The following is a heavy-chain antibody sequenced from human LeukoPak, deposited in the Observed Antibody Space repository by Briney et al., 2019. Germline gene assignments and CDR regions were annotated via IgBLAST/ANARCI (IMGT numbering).Heavy chain of an antibody. V-gene: IGHV3-9*03. D-gene: IGHD3-22*01. CDR3: AKDWSYDSSGYYDY. Sequence: PGGSLRLSCAASGFTFDDYAMHWVRQAPGKGLEWVSGISWNSGSIGYADSAKGRFTISRDNAKNSLYLQMNSLRAEDMALYYCAKDWSYDSSGYYDYWGQGTLVTVSS. CDR1: GFTFDDYA. J-gene: IGHJ4*02. CDR2: ISWNSGSI.